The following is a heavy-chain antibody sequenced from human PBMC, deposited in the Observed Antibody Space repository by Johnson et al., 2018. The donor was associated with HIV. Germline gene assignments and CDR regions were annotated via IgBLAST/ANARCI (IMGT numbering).Heavy chain of an antibody. CDR2: ISYDGSKK. V-gene: IGHV3-30*04. CDR3: AKSTRGNWGSCFDI. Sequence: QVQLVESGGDLIQPGGSLRLSCAASGFTFRSYPMHWVRQAPGKGLEWVAFISYDGSKKFYADSVKGRFTISRDNSNNSLYLHMNSLRAEDTAVYYCAKSTRGNWGSCFDIWGQGTMVTVSS. J-gene: IGHJ3*02. D-gene: IGHD7-27*01. CDR1: GFTFRSYP.